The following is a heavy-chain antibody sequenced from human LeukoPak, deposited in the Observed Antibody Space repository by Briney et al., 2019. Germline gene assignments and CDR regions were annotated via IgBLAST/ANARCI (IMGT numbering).Heavy chain of an antibody. CDR3: ARGPEDYGDYVGYFDY. J-gene: IGHJ4*02. D-gene: IGHD4-17*01. CDR1: GYTFTSYA. CDR2: INAGNGNT. Sequence: ASVKVSCKASGYTFTSYAMHWVRQAPGQRLEWMGWINAGNGNTKYSQKFQGRVTITRDTSASTAYMELSSLRSEDTAVYYCARGPEDYGDYVGYFDYWGQGTLVTVSS. V-gene: IGHV1-3*01.